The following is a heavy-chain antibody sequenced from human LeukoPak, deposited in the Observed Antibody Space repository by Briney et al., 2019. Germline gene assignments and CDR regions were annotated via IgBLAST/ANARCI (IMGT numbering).Heavy chain of an antibody. D-gene: IGHD2-2*01. Sequence: SVKVSCKASGGTFSSYAISWVRQAPGQGLEWMGGIIPIFGTANYAQKFQGRVTVTADESTSTAYMQLSSLRSEDTAVYYCARTPRYCSSTSCYPDYWGQGTLVTVSS. CDR1: GGTFSSYA. V-gene: IGHV1-69*13. CDR3: ARTPRYCSSTSCYPDY. CDR2: IIPIFGTA. J-gene: IGHJ4*02.